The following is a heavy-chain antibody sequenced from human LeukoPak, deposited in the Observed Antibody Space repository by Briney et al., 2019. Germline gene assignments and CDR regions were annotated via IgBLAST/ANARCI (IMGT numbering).Heavy chain of an antibody. Sequence: SETLSLPCTVSGGSISSGGYYWSWIRQHPGKGLEWFGYIYYSGSTYYNPALKSRVTISVDTSKNQFSLKLSSVTAADTAVYYCATSRGVGATPQSPFDYWGQGTLVTVSS. V-gene: IGHV4-31*03. CDR1: GGSISSGGYY. J-gene: IGHJ4*02. CDR3: ATSRGVGATPQSPFDY. CDR2: IYYSGST. D-gene: IGHD1-26*01.